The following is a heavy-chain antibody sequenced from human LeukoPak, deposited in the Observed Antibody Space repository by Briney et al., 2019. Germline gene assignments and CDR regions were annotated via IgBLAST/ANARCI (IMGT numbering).Heavy chain of an antibody. D-gene: IGHD4-17*01. CDR2: ISSSSSYI. CDR3: ARDRELNYGDYGAFDI. CDR1: GFTFSSYS. V-gene: IGHV3-21*01. Sequence: GGSLRLSCAASGFTFSSYSMNWVRQAPGKGLEWVSSISSSSSYIYYADSVKGRFTISRDNAKNSLYLHMNSLRAEDTAVYYCARDRELNYGDYGAFDIWGQGTMVTVSS. J-gene: IGHJ3*02.